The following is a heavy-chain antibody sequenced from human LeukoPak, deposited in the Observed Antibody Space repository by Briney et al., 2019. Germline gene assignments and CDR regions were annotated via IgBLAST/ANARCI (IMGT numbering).Heavy chain of an antibody. J-gene: IGHJ4*02. CDR1: GFTFSSYS. Sequence: GGSLRLSCAASGFTFSSYSMNWVRQAPGKGLEWVSSISSSSSYIYYADSVKGRFTISRDNAKNSLYLQMNSLRAEDMALYYCAKEAVAGRWFDYWGQGTLVTVSS. D-gene: IGHD6-19*01. V-gene: IGHV3-21*04. CDR3: AKEAVAGRWFDY. CDR2: ISSSSSYI.